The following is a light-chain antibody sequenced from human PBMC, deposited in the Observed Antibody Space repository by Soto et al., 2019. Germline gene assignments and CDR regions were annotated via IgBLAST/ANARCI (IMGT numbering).Light chain of an antibody. V-gene: IGLV2-23*01. CDR3: CSYAGSSTPYV. CDR1: SSDVGSYDL. CDR2: EGS. J-gene: IGLJ1*01. Sequence: QSALAQPASVSGSPGQSVTTSCTGTSSDVGSYDLVSWYQQHPGKAPKLMIYEGSKRPSGVSNRFSGSKSGNTASLTISGPQAEDEADYYCCSYAGSSTPYVFGTGTKVTVL.